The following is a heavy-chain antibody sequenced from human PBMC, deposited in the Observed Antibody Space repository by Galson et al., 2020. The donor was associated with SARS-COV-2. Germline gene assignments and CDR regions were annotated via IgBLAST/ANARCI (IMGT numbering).Heavy chain of an antibody. Sequence: GGSLRLSCAVSGFTFNLYSMNWVRQAPGKGLEWISYIASDSRITRYADSMKGRFTISRDDAKKSLYLQMNSLRDEDTAVYYCAGYNYGDFTYYLDFWGQGTPVTVSS. D-gene: IGHD4-17*01. CDR1: GFTFNLYS. CDR3: AGYNYGDFTYYLDF. V-gene: IGHV3-48*02. J-gene: IGHJ4*02. CDR2: IASDSRIT.